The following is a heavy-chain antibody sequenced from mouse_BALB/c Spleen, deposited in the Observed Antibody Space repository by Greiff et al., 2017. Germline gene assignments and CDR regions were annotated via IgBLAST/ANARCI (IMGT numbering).Heavy chain of an antibody. CDR2: ISYSGST. CDR1: GYSITSDYA. Sequence: EVQLQQSGPGLVKPSQSLSLTCTVTGYSITSDYAWNWIRQFPGNKLEWMGYISYSGSTSYNPSLKSRISITRDTSKNQFFLQLNSVTTEDTATYYCASLPGYAMDYWGQGTSVTVSS. CDR3: ASLPGYAMDY. J-gene: IGHJ4*01. V-gene: IGHV3-2*02.